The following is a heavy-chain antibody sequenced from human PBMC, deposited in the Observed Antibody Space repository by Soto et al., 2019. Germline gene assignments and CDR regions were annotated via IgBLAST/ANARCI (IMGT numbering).Heavy chain of an antibody. J-gene: IGHJ4*02. CDR3: AKGKTSGWYYFDY. D-gene: IGHD6-19*01. CDR1: GFTFSNFA. CDR2: ISASGRDI. Sequence: GGSLRPSCGASGFTFSNFAMSWVRQPPGGGLEWVSGISASGRDIHYADSVTDRVKVARDNSKNTLYLQMNSLRAEDTAIYYCAKGKTSGWYYFDYWGQGALVTVSS. V-gene: IGHV3-23*01.